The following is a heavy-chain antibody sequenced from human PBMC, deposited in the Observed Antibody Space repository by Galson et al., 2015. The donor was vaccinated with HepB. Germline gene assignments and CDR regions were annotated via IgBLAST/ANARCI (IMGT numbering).Heavy chain of an antibody. CDR1: GFPYVNYA. J-gene: IGHJ4*02. CDR3: VKQGGDNSHLYYFDY. Sequence: SLRLSCAASGFPYVNYAMSWVRQAPGKGLEWVSLISSSGTSTYYADSVKGRFTISRDNSKNTLYLQMNSLRAEDTAVYYCVKQGGDNSHLYYFDYWGQGTLVTVSS. D-gene: IGHD4-23*01. CDR2: ISSSGTST. V-gene: IGHV3-23*01.